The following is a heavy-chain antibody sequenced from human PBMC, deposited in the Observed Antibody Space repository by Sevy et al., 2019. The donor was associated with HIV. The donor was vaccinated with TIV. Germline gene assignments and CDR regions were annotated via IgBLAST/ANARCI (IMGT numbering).Heavy chain of an antibody. CDR2: ISWNSGSI. D-gene: IGHD3-3*01. Sequence: GGSLRLSCAASGFTFDDYAMHWVRQAPGKGLEWVSGISWNSGSIGYADSVKGRFTISRDNAKNSLYLQMNSLRAEDTAVYYCARDAALTIRFLEWLSRPFDYWGQGTLVTVSS. CDR3: ARDAALTIRFLEWLSRPFDY. J-gene: IGHJ4*02. V-gene: IGHV3-9*01. CDR1: GFTFDDYA.